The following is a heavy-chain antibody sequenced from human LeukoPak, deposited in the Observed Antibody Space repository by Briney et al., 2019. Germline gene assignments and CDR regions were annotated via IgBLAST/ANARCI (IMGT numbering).Heavy chain of an antibody. J-gene: IGHJ4*02. CDR1: GGTFNTYD. D-gene: IGHD5-24*01. CDR3: SLSKCTSDGSAVDY. Sequence: GASVKVSCKASGGTFNTYDINWVRQAPGQGLEWMGRIIPGLHITNYAQRFHGRVTISADKSTSTTYLELNNLGSEDTAVYFCSLSKCTSDGSAVDYWGPGTLAAVSS. V-gene: IGHV1-69*04. CDR2: IIPGLHIT.